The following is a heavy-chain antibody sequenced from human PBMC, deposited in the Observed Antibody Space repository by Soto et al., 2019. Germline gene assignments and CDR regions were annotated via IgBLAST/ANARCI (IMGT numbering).Heavy chain of an antibody. CDR3: VRDSRTGCSSINCYMH. CDR2: IWHTGSP. J-gene: IGHJ4*02. CDR1: GDSLTNNNW. V-gene: IGHV4-4*02. D-gene: IGHD2-15*01. Sequence: QLQLRESGPGLVQPSGTLSLTCDVSGDSLTNNNWWSWVRQAPGKGLEWIGEIWHTGSPNYNPSLQSRVAISIDKSKNQFSLKLSSVTAAETAVYYCVRDSRTGCSSINCYMHWGQGTLVTVSS.